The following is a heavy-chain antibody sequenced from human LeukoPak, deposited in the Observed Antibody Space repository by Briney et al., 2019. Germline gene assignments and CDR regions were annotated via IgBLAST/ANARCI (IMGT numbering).Heavy chain of an antibody. Sequence: GGSLRLSCAASGFTFSSYWMAWVCQTPGKGLEWVANIKHDASEKYYVDSVKGRFTISRDNAQNSFYLQMNSLRAEDTAVYYCAKNRELLIDYWGQGTLVTVSS. CDR1: GFTFSSYW. CDR3: AKNRELLIDY. CDR2: IKHDASEK. V-gene: IGHV3-7*03. D-gene: IGHD1-26*01. J-gene: IGHJ4*02.